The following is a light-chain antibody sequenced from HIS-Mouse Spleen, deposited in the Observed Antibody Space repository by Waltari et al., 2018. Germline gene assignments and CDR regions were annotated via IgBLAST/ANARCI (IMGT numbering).Light chain of an antibody. CDR1: QSVSSN. J-gene: IGKJ1*01. CDR2: GAS. CDR3: QQYNNWPPT. V-gene: IGKV3-15*01. Sequence: EIVMTQSPATLSVSPGERATLSCRASQSVSSNLAWYQQKPGQAPRLLIDGASTRGTGIPARFSGSGSGTEFTLTISSMQSEDFAVYYCQQYNNWPPTFGQGTKVEIK.